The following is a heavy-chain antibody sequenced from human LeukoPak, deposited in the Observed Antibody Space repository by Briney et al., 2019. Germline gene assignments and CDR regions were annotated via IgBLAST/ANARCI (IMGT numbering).Heavy chain of an antibody. CDR2: LIPILGIA. CDR3: ARDSDWGHAGDY. CDR1: GGTFSSYA. Sequence: ASVKVSCKASGGTFSSYAISWVRQAPGQGLEWMGRLIPILGIANYAQKFQGRVTITADKSTSTAYMELSSLRSEDTAVYYCARDSDWGHAGDYWGQGTLVTVSS. J-gene: IGHJ4*02. V-gene: IGHV1-69*04. D-gene: IGHD3-16*01.